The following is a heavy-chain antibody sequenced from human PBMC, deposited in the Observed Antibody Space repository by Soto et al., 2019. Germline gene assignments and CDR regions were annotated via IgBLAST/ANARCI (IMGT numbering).Heavy chain of an antibody. CDR3: ARGPRGVYGNDY. CDR2: INIDGSST. CDR1: GFTFSSDW. Sequence: VQLVESGGGLVQPGGSLRLSCAASGFTFSSDWMHWVRQAAGKGLVWVSRINIDGSSTNYADSVKGRFTISRDNAKNTLYLQMNSLRAEDTAVYYCARGPRGVYGNDYWGQGALVTVSS. D-gene: IGHD2-8*02. J-gene: IGHJ4*02. V-gene: IGHV3-74*01.